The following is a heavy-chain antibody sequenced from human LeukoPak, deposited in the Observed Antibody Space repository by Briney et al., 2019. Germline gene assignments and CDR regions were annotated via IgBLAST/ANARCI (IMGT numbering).Heavy chain of an antibody. D-gene: IGHD3-3*01. CDR3: ARGGLRFLDWLNWFDL. V-gene: IGHV3-74*01. CDR1: GFAFSSYW. J-gene: IGHJ5*02. CDR2: IKSDGFSL. Sequence: GGSLRLSCAASGFAFSSYWMHWVRRAPGKGLVWVSRIKSDGFSLSYADSVKGRFTISRDNAKNTLYLQMNSLRVEDTAVYYCARGGLRFLDWLNWFDLWGQGTLVTVSS.